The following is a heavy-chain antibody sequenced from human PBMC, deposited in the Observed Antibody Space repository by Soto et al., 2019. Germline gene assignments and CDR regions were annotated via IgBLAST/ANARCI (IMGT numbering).Heavy chain of an antibody. D-gene: IGHD6-6*01. CDR2: ISGSGGST. CDR3: VRGGSGSSSAYYFDY. Sequence: PGGSLRLSCAASGFTFSSYAMSWVRQAPGKGLEWVSAISGSGGSTYYADSVEGRFTISRDNSKNTLYLQMNSLRGEDTAVYYCVRGGSGSSSAYYFDYWGQGTQVTVSS. V-gene: IGHV3-23*01. J-gene: IGHJ4*02. CDR1: GFTFSSYA.